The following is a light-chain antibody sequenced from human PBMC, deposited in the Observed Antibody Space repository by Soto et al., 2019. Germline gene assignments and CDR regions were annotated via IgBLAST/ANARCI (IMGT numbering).Light chain of an antibody. Sequence: QSALTQPASVSGSPGQSITISCTGTSSDVGGYNYVSWYQQHPGKAPQLMIYDVSNRPSGVSNRFSGSKSGNTASLTISGLQAEDEAYYYCSSYTSRSPVVFGGGTKLTVL. CDR3: SSYTSRSPVV. CDR2: DVS. J-gene: IGLJ2*01. V-gene: IGLV2-14*01. CDR1: SSDVGGYNY.